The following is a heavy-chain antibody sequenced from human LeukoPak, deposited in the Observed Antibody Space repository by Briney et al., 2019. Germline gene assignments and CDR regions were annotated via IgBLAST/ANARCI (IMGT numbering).Heavy chain of an antibody. CDR3: ATYCGGDCSI. CDR2: ISSSSSYI. J-gene: IGHJ4*02. V-gene: IGHV3-21*01. CDR1: GFTFSSYA. Sequence: GGSLRLSCAASGFTFSSYAMSWVRQAPGKGLEWVSSISSSSSYIYYADSVKGRFTISRDNAKNSLYLQMNSLRAEDTAVYYCATYCGGDCSIWGQGTLVTVSS. D-gene: IGHD2-21*02.